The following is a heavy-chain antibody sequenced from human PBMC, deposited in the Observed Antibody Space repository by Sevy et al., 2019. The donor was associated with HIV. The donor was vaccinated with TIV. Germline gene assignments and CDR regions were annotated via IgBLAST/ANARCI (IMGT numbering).Heavy chain of an antibody. Sequence: SETLSLTCTVSAGSISSGDYYWNWIRQPPGKGLEWIAYIYYSGSIYYNPSLKSRVTISVDTSKNQFSLKLYSVTAADTAVYYCARVSRGEHRYYFDYWGQGTLVTVSS. CDR3: ARVSRGEHRYYFDY. CDR2: IYYSGSI. J-gene: IGHJ4*02. V-gene: IGHV4-30-4*01. CDR1: AGSISSGDYY. D-gene: IGHD2-21*01.